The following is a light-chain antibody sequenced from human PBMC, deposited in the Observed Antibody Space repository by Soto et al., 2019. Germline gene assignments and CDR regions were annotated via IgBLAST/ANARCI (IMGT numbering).Light chain of an antibody. CDR3: AAWDDSLTALYV. Sequence: QSVLTQTPSASGTPGQRVTISCSGSSSSIGSNYVYWFQQLPGTAPKLLIYRDSQRPSGVPDRFSGSKSGTSASLAISELRSEDESDYFCAAWDDSLTALYVFGTGTKVTVL. CDR2: RDS. V-gene: IGLV1-47*01. J-gene: IGLJ1*01. CDR1: SSSIGSNY.